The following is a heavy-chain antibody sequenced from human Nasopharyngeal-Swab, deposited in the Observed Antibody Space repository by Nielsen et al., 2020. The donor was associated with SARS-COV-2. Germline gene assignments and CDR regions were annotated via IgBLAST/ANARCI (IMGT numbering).Heavy chain of an antibody. D-gene: IGHD2-8*01. J-gene: IGHJ6*03. CDR2: VSFDGSNQ. V-gene: IGHV3-30*04. CDR3: ARDSHYCSNGVCFNYYYMDV. CDR1: GFTFNRYA. Sequence: GESLKISCVASGFTFNRYAFHWARQAPGKGLEWLAVVSFDGSNQHYADSVKGRFTMSRDNPSNTLYLQMNSRRAEDTAVYYCARDSHYCSNGVCFNYYYMDVWGKGTTVTVSS.